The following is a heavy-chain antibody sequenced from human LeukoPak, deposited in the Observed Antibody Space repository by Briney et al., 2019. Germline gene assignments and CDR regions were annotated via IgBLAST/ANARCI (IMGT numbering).Heavy chain of an antibody. CDR2: ISAYNGNT. J-gene: IGHJ2*01. D-gene: IGHD3-22*01. CDR3: AKAFYDSSGYYFWAQTAGWYFDL. V-gene: IGHV1-18*01. Sequence: ASVKVSCKASGYTFTSYGISWVRQAPGQGLEWMGWISAYNGNTNYAQKLQGRVTMTTDTSTSTAYMELRSLRSDDTAVYYCAKAFYDSSGYYFWAQTAGWYFDLWGRGTLVTVSS. CDR1: GYTFTSYG.